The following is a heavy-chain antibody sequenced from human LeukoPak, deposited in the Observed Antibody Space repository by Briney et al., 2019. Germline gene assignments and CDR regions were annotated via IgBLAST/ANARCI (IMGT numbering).Heavy chain of an antibody. V-gene: IGHV4-39*07. D-gene: IGHD3-22*01. J-gene: IGHJ3*02. CDR2: IYYSGST. Sequence: SETLSLTCTVSGGSISSSSYYWGWIRQPPGKGLEWIGSIYYSGSTYYNPSLKSRVTMSVDTSKNQFSLKLSSVTAADTAAYYCARDLELVRYYDSSGYGVSAFDIWGQGTMVTVSS. CDR1: GGSISSSSYY. CDR3: ARDLELVRYYDSSGYGVSAFDI.